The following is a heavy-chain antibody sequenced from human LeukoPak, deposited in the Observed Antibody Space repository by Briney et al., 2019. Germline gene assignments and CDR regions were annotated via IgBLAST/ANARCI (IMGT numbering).Heavy chain of an antibody. CDR1: GFTFSSYS. D-gene: IGHD6-13*01. J-gene: IGHJ4*02. CDR3: ARQQLVHFDY. CDR2: ISSSSSYI. V-gene: IGHV3-21*01. Sequence: GGSLRLSCAASGFTFSSYSMNWVRQAPGKGLEWVSSISSSSSYIYYADSVKDRFTISRDNAKNSLYLQMNSLRAEDTAVYYCARQQLVHFDYWGQGTLVTVSS.